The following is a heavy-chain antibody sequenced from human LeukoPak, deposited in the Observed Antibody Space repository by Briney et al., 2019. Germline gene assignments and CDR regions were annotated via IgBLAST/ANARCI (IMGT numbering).Heavy chain of an antibody. D-gene: IGHD5-18*01. Sequence: GGSLRLSCAASGFTFSTYWMHWVRQAAGKGLVWVSRIHSDGRSTSYADSVNGRFTISRDHAKNTLYLQMNNLRAENTAVYYCARDRPGNTAIDYWGQGTLVTVSS. CDR3: ARDRPGNTAIDY. CDR2: IHSDGRST. CDR1: GFTFSTYW. J-gene: IGHJ4*02. V-gene: IGHV3-74*01.